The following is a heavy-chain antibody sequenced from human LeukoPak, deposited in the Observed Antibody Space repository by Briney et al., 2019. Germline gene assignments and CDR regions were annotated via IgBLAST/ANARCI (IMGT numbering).Heavy chain of an antibody. CDR1: GFNVSSNY. V-gene: IGHV3-66*02. CDR3: VTSTGHQFIPYDY. D-gene: IGHD1-14*01. Sequence: PGGSLRLSCAASGFNVSSNYMTWIRQAPGKGLEWVSLIYGADAAYYAESVRGRFMISRDNLKNTLFLQMNSLRVEDTAVYYCVTSTGHQFIPYDYWGQGTHVTVSS. J-gene: IGHJ4*02. CDR2: IYGADAA.